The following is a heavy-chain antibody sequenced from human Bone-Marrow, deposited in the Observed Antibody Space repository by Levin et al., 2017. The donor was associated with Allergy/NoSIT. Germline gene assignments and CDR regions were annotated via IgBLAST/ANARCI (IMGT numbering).Heavy chain of an antibody. V-gene: IGHV3-9*01. J-gene: IGHJ4*02. CDR1: GFTFDDYD. Sequence: SLKISCAASGFTFDDYDMYWVRQAPGKGLEWVSGISWNSANIGYAASVRGRFTISRDNAKNSLYLQMSSLRAEDTALYYCAKGYYDILTGDYTLFDYWGQGTLVTVSS. D-gene: IGHD3-9*01. CDR2: ISWNSANI. CDR3: AKGYYDILTGDYTLFDY.